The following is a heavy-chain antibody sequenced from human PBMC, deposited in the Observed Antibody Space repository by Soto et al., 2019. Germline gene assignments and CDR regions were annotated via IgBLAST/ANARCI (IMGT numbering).Heavy chain of an antibody. Sequence: ASVKVSCKASGYTFTGYYMHWVRQAPGQGLEWMGWINPNSGGTNYAQKFQGWVTMTRETSISKAYMELGRLRSDDTAVYYCARDSGYDRYYYGMDVWGQGTTVTVSS. V-gene: IGHV1-2*04. CDR2: INPNSGGT. CDR3: ARDSGYDRYYYGMDV. D-gene: IGHD5-12*01. CDR1: GYTFTGYY. J-gene: IGHJ6*02.